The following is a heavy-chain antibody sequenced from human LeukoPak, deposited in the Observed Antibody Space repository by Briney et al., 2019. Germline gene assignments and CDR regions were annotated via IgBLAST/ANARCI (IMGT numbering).Heavy chain of an antibody. J-gene: IGHJ4*02. CDR2: IFYGGSS. V-gene: IGHV4-39*07. CDR3: ARFGSRIGTGASFGFES. Sequence: PSETLSLTCTVSGDSMYNSDYYWGWIRRPPGKGLEWIGSIFYGGSSYYNPSLESRVTISIVPSKSQFSLNLRFVTAADTAVYYCARFGSRIGTGASFGFESWGQGTLVTVSS. CDR1: GDSMYNSDYY. D-gene: IGHD3-10*01.